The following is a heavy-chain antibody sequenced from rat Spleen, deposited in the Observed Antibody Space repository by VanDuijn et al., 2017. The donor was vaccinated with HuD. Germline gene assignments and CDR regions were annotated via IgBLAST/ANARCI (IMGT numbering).Heavy chain of an antibody. Sequence: EVQLVESGGGLVQPGRSLKLSCAASGFTFSDYNMAWVRQAPKKGLEWVATIIYDGSRTYYRDSVKGRFTISRDNAKSTLYLQMDSLRSEDTATYYCATHKFGAFFAYWGQGTLVTVSS. CDR2: IIYDGSRT. V-gene: IGHV5S10*01. J-gene: IGHJ3*01. CDR1: GFTFSDYN. D-gene: IGHD4-3*01. CDR3: ATHKFGAFFAY.